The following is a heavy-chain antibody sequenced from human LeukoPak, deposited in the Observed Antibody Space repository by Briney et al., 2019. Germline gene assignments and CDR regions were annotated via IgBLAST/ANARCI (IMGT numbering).Heavy chain of an antibody. J-gene: IGHJ6*04. CDR3: AELGITMIGGV. Sequence: HPGGSLRLSCAASGFTFDDYAMHWVRQAPGRGLEWVSYISSSGSTIYYADSVKGRFTISRDNAKNSLYLQMNSLRAEDTAVYYCAELGITMIGGVWGKGTTVTISS. D-gene: IGHD3-10*02. CDR1: GFTFDDYA. CDR2: ISSSGSTI. V-gene: IGHV3-48*03.